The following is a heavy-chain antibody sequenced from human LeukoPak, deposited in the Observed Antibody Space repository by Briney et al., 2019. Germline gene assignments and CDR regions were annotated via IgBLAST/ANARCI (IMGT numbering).Heavy chain of an antibody. CDR1: GYTFTIYG. J-gene: IGHJ2*01. CDR2: ISAYNGNT. CDR3: ARDAPRTMVVTSGWYFDP. V-gene: IGHV1-18*01. D-gene: IGHD4/OR15-4a*01. Sequence: ASVKVSCKASGYTFTIYGISWVRQAHGQGLEWMGWISAYNGNTNYAQKLQGRVTMTTDTSTSTAYMELRSLRSDDTAVYYCARDAPRTMVVTSGWYFDPWGRGTLVTVSS.